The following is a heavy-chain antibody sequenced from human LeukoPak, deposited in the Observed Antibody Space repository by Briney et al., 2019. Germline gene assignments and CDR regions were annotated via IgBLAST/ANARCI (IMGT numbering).Heavy chain of an antibody. CDR3: AKDVVGIVLMVYAI. Sequence: PGGSLRLSCAASGFSFSDYYMSWIRQAPGKGLEWVSAISGSGGSTYYADSVKGRFTISRDNSKNTLYLQMNSLRAEDTAVYYCAKDVVGIVLMVYAIWGQGTLVTVSS. CDR2: ISGSGGST. J-gene: IGHJ4*02. V-gene: IGHV3-23*01. CDR1: GFSFSDYY. D-gene: IGHD2-8*01.